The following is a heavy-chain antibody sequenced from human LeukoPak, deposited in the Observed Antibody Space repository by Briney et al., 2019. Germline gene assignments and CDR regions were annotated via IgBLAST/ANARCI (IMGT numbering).Heavy chain of an antibody. Sequence: SETLSLTCTVSGGSISGSSCFWGWIRQPPGKRLEWIGSIYYSGSTYYNPSLKSRVTISVDTSKNQFSLKLSSVTAADTAVYYCARGRRRYYNWFDPWGQGTLVTVSS. CDR1: GGSISGSSCF. CDR2: IYYSGST. D-gene: IGHD4-17*01. V-gene: IGHV4-39*07. J-gene: IGHJ5*02. CDR3: ARGRRRYYNWFDP.